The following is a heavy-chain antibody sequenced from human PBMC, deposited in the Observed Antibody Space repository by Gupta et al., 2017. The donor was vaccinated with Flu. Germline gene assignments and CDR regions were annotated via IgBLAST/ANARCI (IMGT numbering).Heavy chain of an antibody. J-gene: IGHJ6*02. CDR3: AREPDCSGGSCYYYYGMDV. Sequence: GLEWVAVIWYDGSNKYYADSVKGRFTISRDNSKNTLYLQMNSLRAEDTAVYYCAREPDCSGGSCYYYYGMDVWGQGTTVTVSS. D-gene: IGHD2-15*01. V-gene: IGHV3-33*01. CDR2: IWYDGSNK.